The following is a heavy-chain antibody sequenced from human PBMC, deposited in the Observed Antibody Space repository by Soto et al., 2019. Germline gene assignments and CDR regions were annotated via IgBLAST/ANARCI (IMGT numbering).Heavy chain of an antibody. Sequence: SETLSLTCAVYGGSFSGYYCSWIRQPPGKGLEWIGEINHSGSTNYNPSLKSRVTISVDTSKNQFSLKLSSVTAADTAVYYCARRRFLEWFYYYYGMDVWGQGTTVTVSS. CDR1: GGSFSGYY. V-gene: IGHV4-34*01. J-gene: IGHJ6*02. D-gene: IGHD3-3*01. CDR3: ARRRFLEWFYYYYGMDV. CDR2: INHSGST.